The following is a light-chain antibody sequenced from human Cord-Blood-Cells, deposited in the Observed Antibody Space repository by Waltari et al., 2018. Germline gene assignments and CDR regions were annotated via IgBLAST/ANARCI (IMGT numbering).Light chain of an antibody. CDR3: SSYTSSSTQ. CDR1: SSDVGGYNY. CDR2: DVS. Sequence: TGTSSDVGGYNYVSWYQQHPGKAPKLMIYDVSNRPSGVSNRFSGSKSGNTASLTISGLQAEDEADYYCSSYTSSSTQFGGGTKLTVL. J-gene: IGLJ3*02. V-gene: IGLV2-14*04.